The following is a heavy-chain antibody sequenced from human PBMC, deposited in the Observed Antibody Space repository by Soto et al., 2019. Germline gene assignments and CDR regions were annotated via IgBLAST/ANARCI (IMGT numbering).Heavy chain of an antibody. CDR1: GGSFSGYY. Sequence: QVQLQQWGAGLLKPSETLSLTCAVYGGSFSGYYWSWIRQPPGKGLEWIGEINHSGSTNYNPSLKSRVTISVDTYKNQFSLKLSSVTAADTAVYYCARGRRGVATIAYYYYGMDVWGQGTTVTVS. J-gene: IGHJ6*02. CDR2: INHSGST. D-gene: IGHD5-12*01. V-gene: IGHV4-34*01. CDR3: ARGRRGVATIAYYYYGMDV.